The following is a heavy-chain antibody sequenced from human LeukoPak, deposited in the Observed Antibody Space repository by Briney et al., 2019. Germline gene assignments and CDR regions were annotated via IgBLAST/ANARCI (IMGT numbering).Heavy chain of an antibody. V-gene: IGHV3-23*01. J-gene: IGHJ4*02. CDR2: ISGSGGST. Sequence: GASLRLSCAASGFTFSSYAMSWVRQAPGKGLEWVSAISGSGGSTYYADSVKGRFTISRDNSKNTLYLQMNSLRAEDTAVYYCAKRPRGDYVWGSYRYNYFDYWGQGTLVTVSS. CDR3: AKRPRGDYVWGSYRYNYFDY. CDR1: GFTFSSYA. D-gene: IGHD3-16*02.